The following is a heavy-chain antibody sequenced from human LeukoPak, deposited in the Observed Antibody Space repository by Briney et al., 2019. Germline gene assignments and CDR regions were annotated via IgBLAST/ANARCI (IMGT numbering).Heavy chain of an antibody. CDR2: INPNSGGT. Sequence: ASVKVSCKASGYTFTGYYMHWVRQAPGQGLEWMGWINPNSGGTNYAQKFQGRVTMSRDTSLSTAYMELSRLRSDDTAVYYCARAPGQTYYDFWSGYYTGMGWFDPWGQGTLVTVSS. J-gene: IGHJ5*02. CDR1: GYTFTGYY. V-gene: IGHV1-2*02. CDR3: ARAPGQTYYDFWSGYYTGMGWFDP. D-gene: IGHD3-3*01.